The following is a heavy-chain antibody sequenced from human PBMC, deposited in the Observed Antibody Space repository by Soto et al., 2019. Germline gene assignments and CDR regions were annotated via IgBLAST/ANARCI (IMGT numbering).Heavy chain of an antibody. Sequence: ASVKVSCKASGYTFTTYDINWVRQATGQGLEWMGWMSPNSGNTGYAQKFQGRVTMTRDTSISTAYMELSSLRSDDTAVYSCARQWELSGYYYGMDVWGQGTTVTVSS. CDR2: MSPNSGNT. J-gene: IGHJ6*02. CDR3: ARQWELSGYYYGMDV. V-gene: IGHV1-8*01. D-gene: IGHD1-26*01. CDR1: GYTFTTYD.